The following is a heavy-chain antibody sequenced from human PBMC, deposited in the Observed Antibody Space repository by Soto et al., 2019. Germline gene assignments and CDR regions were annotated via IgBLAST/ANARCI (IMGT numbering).Heavy chain of an antibody. J-gene: IGHJ4*01. CDR3: AKEFGGPPDYFDY. D-gene: IGHD3-16*01. CDR2: ISGSGXXX. V-gene: IGHV3-23*01. CDR1: GFTFSSYA. Sequence: GGSLRLSCAASGFTFSSYAMSWVRQAPTKGLEWVAAISGSGXXXLYADSLKGRFTISRDNSKNTLYLQMNSLRGEDTARYYCAKEFGGPPDYFDYWGQGTLVTVSS.